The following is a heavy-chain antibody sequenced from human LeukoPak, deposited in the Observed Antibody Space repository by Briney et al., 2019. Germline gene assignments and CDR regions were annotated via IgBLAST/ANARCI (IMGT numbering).Heavy chain of an antibody. V-gene: IGHV3-23*01. Sequence: GGSLRLSCAASGFTFSSYAMSWVRQAPGKGLEWVSAISGSGGSTYYADSVKGRFTISRDNSKNTLYLQMNSLRAEDTAVYYCAKDGNMVRGVIDPEWERRPFDYWGQGTLVTVSS. J-gene: IGHJ4*02. CDR3: AKDGNMVRGVIDPEWERRPFDY. CDR2: ISGSGGST. CDR1: GFTFSSYA. D-gene: IGHD3-10*01.